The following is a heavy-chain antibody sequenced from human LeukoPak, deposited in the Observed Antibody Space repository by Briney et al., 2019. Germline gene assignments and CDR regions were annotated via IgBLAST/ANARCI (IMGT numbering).Heavy chain of an antibody. CDR2: INNSGST. J-gene: IGHJ4*02. Sequence: SETLCLTCAVYGVSFSSYYWSWIRQPPGKGLEWVGDINNSGSTNYNPTLKSRVTISVDTSKNQFSLKLSSVTAADTAVYYCARHVGPGPTVTTDPGYFDYWGQGTLVTVSS. CDR3: ARHVGPGPTVTTDPGYFDY. V-gene: IGHV4-34*01. D-gene: IGHD4-11*01. CDR1: GVSFSSYY.